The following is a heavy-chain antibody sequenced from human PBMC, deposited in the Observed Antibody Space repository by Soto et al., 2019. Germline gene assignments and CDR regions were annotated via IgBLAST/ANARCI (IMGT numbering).Heavy chain of an antibody. D-gene: IGHD6-13*01. V-gene: IGHV3-23*01. CDR2: ISGSGDST. CDR1: GFTFSSYGMTFSSYA. CDR3: AKMGQIRFNSSSWYFGWFDP. Sequence: EVQLLESGGGSVQPGGSLRLSCAASGFTFSSYGMTFSSYAMSWVRQAPGKGLEWVSTISGSGDSTYYADSVKGRFTISRDNSKNTLYLQMNSLRAEDTAVYYCAKMGQIRFNSSSWYFGWFDPWGQGTLVTVSS. J-gene: IGHJ5*02.